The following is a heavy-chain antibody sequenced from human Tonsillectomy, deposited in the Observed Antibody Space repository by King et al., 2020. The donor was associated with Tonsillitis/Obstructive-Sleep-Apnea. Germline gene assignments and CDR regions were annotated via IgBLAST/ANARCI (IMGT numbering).Heavy chain of an antibody. Sequence: QLVQSGAEVKKPGASVKVSCKASGYCFTSYGISWVRQAPGQGLEWMGWISAYNGYTNYAQKLQGRVTMTTDTSTSTAYMELRSLRSDDTAVYYCARISVDCSSTSCYRGGFDYWGQGTLVTVSS. CDR1: GYCFTSYG. J-gene: IGHJ4*02. V-gene: IGHV1-18*01. CDR3: ARISVDCSSTSCYRGGFDY. CDR2: ISAYNGYT. D-gene: IGHD2-2*02.